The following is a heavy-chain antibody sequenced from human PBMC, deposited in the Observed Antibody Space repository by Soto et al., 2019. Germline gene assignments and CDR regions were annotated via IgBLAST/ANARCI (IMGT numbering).Heavy chain of an antibody. Sequence: GESLKISCAASGFTFSSYGMHWVRQAPGKGLEWVAVIWYDGSNKYYADSVKGRFTISRDNSKNTLYLQMNSLRAEDTAVYYCARDSVWPPPYYYYYYGMDVWGQGTTVTVSS. CDR2: IWYDGSNK. V-gene: IGHV3-33*01. D-gene: IGHD2-8*01. J-gene: IGHJ6*02. CDR1: GFTFSSYG. CDR3: ARDSVWPPPYYYYYYGMDV.